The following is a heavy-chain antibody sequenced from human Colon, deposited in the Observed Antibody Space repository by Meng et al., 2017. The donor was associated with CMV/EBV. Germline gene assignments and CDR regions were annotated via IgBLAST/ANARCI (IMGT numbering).Heavy chain of an antibody. J-gene: IGHJ4*02. CDR3: ARDGSWGWGGMQY. V-gene: IGHV1-46*01. CDR1: GDTVASAY. Sequence: QVQLVQSGAEVQKHGASVKISWMPSGDTVASAYFHWGRQAPGKGLEWMGLIHSHYGATLLAPKFQGELTLTRDMSTRTVYLEMRGLREEDTALYYCARDGSWGWGGMQYWGQGTLVTVSS. CDR2: IHSHYGAT. D-gene: IGHD3-10*01.